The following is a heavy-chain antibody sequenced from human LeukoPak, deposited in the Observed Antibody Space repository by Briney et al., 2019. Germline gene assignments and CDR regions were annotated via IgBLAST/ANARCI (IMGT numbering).Heavy chain of an antibody. D-gene: IGHD6-6*01. V-gene: IGHV4-4*07. CDR1: GDSMGNDY. J-gene: IGHJ4*02. Sequence: SETLSLTCTVSGDSMGNDYWSWIRQSAGKGLEWIGRISTSGSTDYSPSLRSRVTMSVDTSRNQFYLTLTSMTAAETAVYYCARNEFRSYGLVHYWGQGTLVTVSS. CDR3: ARNEFRSYGLVHY. CDR2: ISTSGST.